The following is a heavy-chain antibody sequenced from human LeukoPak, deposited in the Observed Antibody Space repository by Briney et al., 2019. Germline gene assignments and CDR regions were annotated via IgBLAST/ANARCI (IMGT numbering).Heavy chain of an antibody. CDR2: IYYSGST. CDR1: GGSISSGGYY. Sequence: SETLSLTCTVSGGSISSGGYYWSWIRQHPGKGLEWIGYIYYSGSTYYNPSLKSRVTISVDTSKNQFSLKLSSVTAADTAVYYCARDSRATTFLSNYYYYGMDVWGQGTTVTVSS. D-gene: IGHD3-16*01. V-gene: IGHV4-31*03. J-gene: IGHJ6*02. CDR3: ARDSRATTFLSNYYYYGMDV.